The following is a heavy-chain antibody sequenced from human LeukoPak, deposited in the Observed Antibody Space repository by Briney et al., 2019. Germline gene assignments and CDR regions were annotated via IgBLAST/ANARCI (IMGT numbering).Heavy chain of an antibody. J-gene: IGHJ6*03. V-gene: IGHV1-18*01. CDR2: ISAYNGNT. CDR3: ARERSSSSPSAYYYYYYYMDV. Sequence: GASVEVSCKTSGYTFTSYGISWVRQAPGQGLEWMGWISAYNGNTNYAQKLQGRVTMTTDTSTSTAYMELRSLRSDDTAVYYCARERSSSSPSAYYYYYYYMDVWGKGTTVTVSS. D-gene: IGHD6-6*01. CDR1: GYTFTSYG.